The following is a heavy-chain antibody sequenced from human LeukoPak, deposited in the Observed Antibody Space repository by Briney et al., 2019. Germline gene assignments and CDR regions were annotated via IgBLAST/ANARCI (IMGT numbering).Heavy chain of an antibody. J-gene: IGHJ5*02. CDR2: IYTSGAT. CDR1: GGSISSYY. D-gene: IGHD6-19*01. Sequence: SETLSLTCTVSGGSISSYYWSWIRQPAGKGLEWIGRIYTSGATYYNPSLKSRVTMAIDTSKNQLSLKLNSVTAADTAVYYCARGGGVRTGSGWRPGNWFDPWGQGTLVIVSS. V-gene: IGHV4-4*07. CDR3: ARGGGVRTGSGWRPGNWFDP.